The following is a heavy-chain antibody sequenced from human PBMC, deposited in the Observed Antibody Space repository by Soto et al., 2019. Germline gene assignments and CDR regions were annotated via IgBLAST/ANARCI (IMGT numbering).Heavy chain of an antibody. D-gene: IGHD4-17*01. J-gene: IGHJ3*02. CDR3: AHPRGYGVFDAVDI. CDR2: ISNNGYDT. Sequence: GSLRLSCAASGFFFSTYTMNWVRQAPWKGLEWVSAISNNGYDTYYAESVRGRFTISRDNSINTLYLQMSRLRTEDTAVYYCAHPRGYGVFDAVDIWGQGTMVTVSS. CDR1: GFFFSTYT. V-gene: IGHV3-23*01.